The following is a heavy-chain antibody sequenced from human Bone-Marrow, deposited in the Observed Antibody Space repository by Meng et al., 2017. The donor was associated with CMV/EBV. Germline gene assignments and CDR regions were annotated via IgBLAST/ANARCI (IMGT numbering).Heavy chain of an antibody. CDR2: INHSGRT. J-gene: IGHJ6*02. CDR3: ASESATYLGGRIYYHGMDV. Sequence: SETLSLTCTVYGGSFNAYYYNWFRQAPGKGLEWIGEINHSGRTNYIPSLKSRVTISVDKSKNLFSLRLTSVTAADTAVYYCASESATYLGGRIYYHGMDVWGQGTTVTVSS. D-gene: IGHD1-26*01. CDR1: GGSFNAYY. V-gene: IGHV4-34*01.